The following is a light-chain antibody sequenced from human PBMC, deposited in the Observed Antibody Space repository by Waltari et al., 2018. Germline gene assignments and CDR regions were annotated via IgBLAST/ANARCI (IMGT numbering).Light chain of an antibody. CDR2: QDT. CDR1: NLANKY. J-gene: IGLJ2*01. Sequence: SYELTQPPSVSVSPGQTASITCSGDNLANKYAYWYQQMPGQSPVLVIYQDTKRPSGIPGRFSGSNSGNTATLTISGTQALDEADFYCQVWDSGTVLFGGGTKLTVL. V-gene: IGLV3-1*01. CDR3: QVWDSGTVL.